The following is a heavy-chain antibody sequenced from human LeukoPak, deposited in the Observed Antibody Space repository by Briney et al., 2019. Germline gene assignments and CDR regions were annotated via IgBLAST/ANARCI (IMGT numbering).Heavy chain of an antibody. V-gene: IGHV3-23*01. CDR2: ISGSGGST. CDR1: GFTFSSYA. D-gene: IGHD3-10*01. CDR3: AKRPSSGTHYFDY. J-gene: IGHJ4*02. Sequence: AGGSLRLSCAASGFTFSSYAMSWVRQAPGKGLEWVSAISGSGGSTYYADSVKGRFTISRDNSKNTLYLQMNSLRAEDTAVYYCAKRPSSGTHYFDYWGQGTLVTVSS.